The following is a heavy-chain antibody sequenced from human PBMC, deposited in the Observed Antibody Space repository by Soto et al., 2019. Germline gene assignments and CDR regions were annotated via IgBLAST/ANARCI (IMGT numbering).Heavy chain of an antibody. Sequence: GASVKVSCKASGGTFSSYAISWARQAPGQGLEWMGGIIPIFGTANYAQKFQGRVTITADESTSTAYMELSSLRSEDTAVYYCARVNWPRVGDYYYYGMDVWGQGTTVTVSS. J-gene: IGHJ6*02. V-gene: IGHV1-69*13. D-gene: IGHD2-15*01. CDR1: GGTFSSYA. CDR3: ARVNWPRVGDYYYYGMDV. CDR2: IIPIFGTA.